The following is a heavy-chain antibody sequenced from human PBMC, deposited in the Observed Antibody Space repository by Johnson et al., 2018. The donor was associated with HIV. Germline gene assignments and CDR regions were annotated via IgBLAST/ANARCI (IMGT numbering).Heavy chain of an antibody. CDR2: IRYDGNNK. CDR1: GFTFSSYV. V-gene: IGHV3-30*02. Sequence: QVQLVESGGGVVQPGRSLRLSCAASGFTFSSYVMHWVRQAPGKGLEWVAFIRYDGNNKYYAESVKGRFTISRDNAKKSLYLQMNSLRAEDTAVYYCAREGELGRDAFDIWGQGTMVTVSS. J-gene: IGHJ3*02. D-gene: IGHD1-7*01. CDR3: AREGELGRDAFDI.